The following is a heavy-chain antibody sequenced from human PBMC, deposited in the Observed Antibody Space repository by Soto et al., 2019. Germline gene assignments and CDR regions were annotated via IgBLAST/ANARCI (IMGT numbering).Heavy chain of an antibody. CDR2: INSDGGTT. J-gene: IGHJ4*02. CDR3: VRSSGWYSPDY. CDR1: GFTFSSYA. Sequence: EVQLLESGGGLVQPGGSLRLSCAASGFTFSSYAMSWVRQAPGKGLEWVSRINSDGGTTSYAESVKCRFTISRDNAKNTLYLQINSLRADDTAVYYCVRSSGWYSPDYWGQGTLVTVSS. D-gene: IGHD6-19*01. V-gene: IGHV3-74*02.